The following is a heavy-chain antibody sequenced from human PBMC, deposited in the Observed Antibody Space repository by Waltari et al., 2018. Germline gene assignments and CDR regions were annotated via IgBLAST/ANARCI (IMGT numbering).Heavy chain of an antibody. J-gene: IGHJ4*02. CDR2: IYHSGST. V-gene: IGHV4-38-2*02. CDR3: ARDLRDILTGYSALDY. CDR1: GYSISSGYY. D-gene: IGHD3-9*01. Sequence: QVQLQESGPGLVKPSETLSLTCTVSGYSISSGYYWGWIRQPPGKGLEWIGSIYHSGSTSYNPSLKSRVTISVDTSKNQFSLKLSSVTAADTAVYYCARDLRDILTGYSALDYWGQGTLVTVSS.